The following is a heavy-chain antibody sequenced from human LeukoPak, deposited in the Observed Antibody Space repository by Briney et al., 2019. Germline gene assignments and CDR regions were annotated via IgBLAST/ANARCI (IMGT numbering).Heavy chain of an antibody. CDR2: IRGRSDTT. V-gene: IGHV3-48*01. D-gene: IGHD3-3*01. J-gene: IGHJ3*02. CDR1: GFTFSSYG. Sequence: GGSLSLSCAASGFTFSSYGMHWVRQAPGKGLEWIAFIRGRSDTTYYADSVQGRFTISRDNAEDSVYLQMNSLRVEDTAVYYCARTYDFGIGPPGDAFDNWGQGTLVTVFS. CDR3: ARTYDFGIGPPGDAFDN.